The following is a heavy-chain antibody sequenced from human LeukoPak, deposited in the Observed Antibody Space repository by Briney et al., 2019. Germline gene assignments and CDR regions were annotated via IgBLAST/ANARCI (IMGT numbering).Heavy chain of an antibody. CDR3: ASGGHVDY. J-gene: IGHJ4*02. Sequence: GGSLRLSCAASGFTFSSYVLSWVRQAPGKGLDWVSGISGSGGSTYYADSVKGRFTISRDNSKNTLYLQMNSLRAEDTAVYYCASGGHVDYWGQGTLVTVSS. V-gene: IGHV3-23*01. CDR2: ISGSGGST. D-gene: IGHD2-15*01. CDR1: GFTFSSYV.